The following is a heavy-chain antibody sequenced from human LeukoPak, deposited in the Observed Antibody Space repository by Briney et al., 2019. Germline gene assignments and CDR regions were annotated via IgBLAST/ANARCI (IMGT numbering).Heavy chain of an antibody. V-gene: IGHV3-23*01. J-gene: IGHJ4*02. D-gene: IGHD1/OR15-1a*01. CDR2: IRGSGADK. CDR3: AKISWDGRGTFD. Sequence: GGSLRLSCAASGFSFSTYSMSWVRQAPGKGLEWVSSIRGSGADKYYADSVKGRFSISRDNSQDTLSLQMNSLRAEDTAVYYCAKISWDGRGTFDWGRGTMVTVSS. CDR1: GFSFSTYS.